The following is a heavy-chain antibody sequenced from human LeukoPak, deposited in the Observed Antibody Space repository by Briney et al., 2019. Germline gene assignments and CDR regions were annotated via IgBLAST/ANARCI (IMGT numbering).Heavy chain of an antibody. CDR2: ISGSGGST. J-gene: IGHJ4*02. V-gene: IGHV3-23*01. CDR1: GFTFDDYG. D-gene: IGHD4-17*01. CDR3: ATPTVPWGY. Sequence: GGSLRLSCAASGFTFDDYGMSWVRQAPGKGLEWVSGISGSGGSTYYADSVKGRFTISRDNSKNTLYLQMNSLRAEDTAVYYCATPTVPWGYWGQGTLVTVSS.